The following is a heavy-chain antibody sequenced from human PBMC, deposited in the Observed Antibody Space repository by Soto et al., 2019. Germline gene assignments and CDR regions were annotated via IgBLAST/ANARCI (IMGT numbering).Heavy chain of an antibody. Sequence: ASVKVSCKASGYTFTGYYMHWVRQAPGQGLEWMGWISAYNGNTNYAQKLQGRVTMTTDTSTSTAYMELRSLRSDDTAVYYCARDVQFAYYYYGMDVWGQGTTVTVSS. D-gene: IGHD4-4*01. CDR2: ISAYNGNT. CDR1: GYTFTGYY. V-gene: IGHV1-18*04. J-gene: IGHJ6*02. CDR3: ARDVQFAYYYYGMDV.